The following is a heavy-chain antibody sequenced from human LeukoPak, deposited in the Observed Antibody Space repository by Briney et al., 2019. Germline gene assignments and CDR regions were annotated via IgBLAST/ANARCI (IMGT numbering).Heavy chain of an antibody. CDR3: ATPLDLDYGGKTPSYYYYMDV. V-gene: IGHV1-69*05. CDR1: GGTFISYA. CDR2: IIPIFGTA. J-gene: IGHJ6*03. D-gene: IGHD4-23*01. Sequence: GASVKVSCKASGGTFISYAISWVRQAPGQGLEWMGGIIPIFGTANYAQKFQGRVTITTDESTSTAYMALSSLRSEDTAVYYCATPLDLDYGGKTPSYYYYMDVWGKGTTVTVSS.